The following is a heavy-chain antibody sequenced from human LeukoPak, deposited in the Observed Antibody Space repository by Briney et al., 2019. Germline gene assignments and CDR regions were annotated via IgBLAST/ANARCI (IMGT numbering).Heavy chain of an antibody. J-gene: IGHJ4*02. D-gene: IGHD3-10*01. CDR3: ARFGYRYFDY. CDR1: GGSISGYY. CDR2: IYSSGST. Sequence: KPSETLSLTCTVSGGSISGYYWTWMRQPPGKGLEWIGYIYSSGSTNYNPSLKSRATMSVDTSKNQFSLKLSSVTAADTAVYYCARFGYRYFDYWGQGTLVTVSS. V-gene: IGHV4-59*01.